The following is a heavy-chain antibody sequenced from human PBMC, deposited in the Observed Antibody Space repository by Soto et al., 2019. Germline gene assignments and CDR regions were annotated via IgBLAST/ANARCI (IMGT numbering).Heavy chain of an antibody. D-gene: IGHD3-22*01. Sequence: PSETLSLTCTVSGGSISSYYWSWIRQPPGKGLEWIGYNYYSGSTNYNPSLKSRVTISVDTSKNQFSLKLSSVTAADTAVYYCARLYYDSSGYYTPSIDYWGQGTLVTVSS. CDR3: ARLYYDSSGYYTPSIDY. J-gene: IGHJ4*02. CDR2: NYYSGST. V-gene: IGHV4-59*08. CDR1: GGSISSYY.